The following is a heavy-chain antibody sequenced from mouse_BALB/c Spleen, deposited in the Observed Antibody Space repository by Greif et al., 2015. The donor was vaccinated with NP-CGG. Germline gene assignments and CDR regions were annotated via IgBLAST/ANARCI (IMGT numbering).Heavy chain of an antibody. D-gene: IGHD1-2*01. Sequence: VHLVESGGGLVQPGGSRKLSCAASGFTFSSFGMHWVRQAPEKGLEWFAYISSDSSTIYYADTVKGRVTISRDNPKNTLFMQMTSRRSEDTAMYYCARSDYYGYYAMDYWGQGTAVTVSS. CDR1: GFTFSSFG. V-gene: IGHV5-17*02. J-gene: IGHJ4*01. CDR3: ARSDYYGYYAMDY. CDR2: ISSDSSTI.